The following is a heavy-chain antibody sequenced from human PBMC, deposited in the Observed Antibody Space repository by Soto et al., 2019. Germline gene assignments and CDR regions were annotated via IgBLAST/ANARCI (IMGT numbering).Heavy chain of an antibody. CDR1: GGSISSGGYY. V-gene: IGHV4-31*03. Sequence: SETLSLTCTVSGGSISSGGYYWSWIRQHPGKGLEWIGYIYYSGSTYYNPSLKSRVTISVDTSKNQFSLKLSSVTAADTAVYYCARVVVAAPLNWFDPWGQGTLVTVSS. CDR3: ARVVVAAPLNWFDP. J-gene: IGHJ5*02. CDR2: IYYSGST. D-gene: IGHD2-15*01.